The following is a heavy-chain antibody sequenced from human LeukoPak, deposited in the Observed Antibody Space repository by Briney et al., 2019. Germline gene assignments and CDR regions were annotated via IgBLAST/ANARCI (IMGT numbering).Heavy chain of an antibody. CDR3: AKDRAPPYYYDSSGYYYGLGH. Sequence: PGGSLRLSCAAFGFTFSSYGMHWVRQAPGKGLEWVAVISYDGSNKYYADSVKGRFTISRDNSKNTLYLQMNSLRAEDTAVYYCAKDRAPPYYYDSSGYYYGLGHWGQGTLVTVSS. CDR1: GFTFSSYG. J-gene: IGHJ4*02. V-gene: IGHV3-30*18. D-gene: IGHD3-22*01. CDR2: ISYDGSNK.